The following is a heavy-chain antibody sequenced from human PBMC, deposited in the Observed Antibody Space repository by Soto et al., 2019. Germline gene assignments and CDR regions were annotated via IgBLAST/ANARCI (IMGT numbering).Heavy chain of an antibody. CDR1: GGSISSGGYS. Sequence: TSETLSLTCAVSGGSISSGGYSWSWTRQPPGKGLEWIGYIYHSGSTYYNPSLKSRVTISVDRSKNQFSLKLSSVTAADTAVYYCARGDNWNYAWFDPWGQGTLVTVSS. J-gene: IGHJ5*02. V-gene: IGHV4-30-2*01. D-gene: IGHD1-7*01. CDR3: ARGDNWNYAWFDP. CDR2: IYHSGST.